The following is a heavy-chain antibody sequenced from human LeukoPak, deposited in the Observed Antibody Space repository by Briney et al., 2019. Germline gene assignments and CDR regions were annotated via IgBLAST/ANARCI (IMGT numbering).Heavy chain of an antibody. CDR3: AKTPPSGRSSWHESAY. Sequence: GGSLRLSCAASGFTFSSYAMSWVRQAPGKGLEWVSAISGSGGSTYYADSVKGRFTISRDNSKNTLYLQMSSLRAEDTAVYYCAKTPPSGRSSWHESAYWGQGTLVTVSS. J-gene: IGHJ4*02. D-gene: IGHD6-13*01. CDR1: GFTFSSYA. V-gene: IGHV3-23*01. CDR2: ISGSGGST.